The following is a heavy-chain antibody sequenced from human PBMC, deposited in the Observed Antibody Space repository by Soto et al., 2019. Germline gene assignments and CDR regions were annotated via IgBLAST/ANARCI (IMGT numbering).Heavy chain of an antibody. CDR1: GGSISSYY. V-gene: IGHV4-59*01. Sequence: TLSLTCTVSGGSISSYYWSWIRQPPGKGLEWIGYIYYSGSTNYNPSLKSRVTISVDTFKNQFSLKLSSVTAADTAVYYCARTHYDFWSGYRSGYYYMDVWGKGTTVTVSS. J-gene: IGHJ6*03. CDR3: ARTHYDFWSGYRSGYYYMDV. CDR2: IYYSGST. D-gene: IGHD3-3*01.